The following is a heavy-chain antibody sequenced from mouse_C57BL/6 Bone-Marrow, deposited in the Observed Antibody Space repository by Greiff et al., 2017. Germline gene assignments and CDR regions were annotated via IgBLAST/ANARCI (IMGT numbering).Heavy chain of an antibody. J-gene: IGHJ4*01. V-gene: IGHV1-64*01. CDR2: IHPNSGST. Sequence: QVQLQQPGAELVKPGASVKLSCKASGYTFTSYWMHWVKQRPGQGLEWIGMIHPNSGSTNYNEKFKSKATLTADKSSRTAYMQLSSLTSEDSAVYYCARRGLINTGVASYYYAMDYWGQGTSVTVSS. D-gene: IGHD1-1*01. CDR3: ARRGLINTGVASYYYAMDY. CDR1: GYTFTSYW.